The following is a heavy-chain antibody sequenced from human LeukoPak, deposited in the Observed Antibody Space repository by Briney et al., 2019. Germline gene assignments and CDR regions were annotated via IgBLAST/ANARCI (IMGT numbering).Heavy chain of an antibody. D-gene: IGHD3-10*01. Sequence: PSETLSLTCTVSGGSISSGSYYWSWIRQPAGKGLEWIGRICTSGSTNYNPSLKSRVTISVDTSKNQFSLKLSSVTAADTAVYYCARDQRYYYGSGSYYNVFDYWGQGTLVTVSS. CDR1: GGSISSGSYY. CDR2: ICTSGST. J-gene: IGHJ4*02. V-gene: IGHV4-61*02. CDR3: ARDQRYYYGSGSYYNVFDY.